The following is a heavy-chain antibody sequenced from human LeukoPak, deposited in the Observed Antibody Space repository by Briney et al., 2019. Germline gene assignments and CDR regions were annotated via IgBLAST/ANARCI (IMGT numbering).Heavy chain of an antibody. CDR3: ARDLCSSTSCYDGVPNYYYGMDV. Sequence: GGSLRLSCAASGLTFSSYEMNWVRHAPGKGLERVSYISSSGSTIYYADSVKGRFTISRDNAKNSLYLQMNSLRAEDTAVYYCARDLCSSTSCYDGVPNYYYGMDVWGQGTTVTVSS. CDR2: ISSSGSTI. D-gene: IGHD2-2*01. J-gene: IGHJ6*02. CDR1: GLTFSSYE. V-gene: IGHV3-48*03.